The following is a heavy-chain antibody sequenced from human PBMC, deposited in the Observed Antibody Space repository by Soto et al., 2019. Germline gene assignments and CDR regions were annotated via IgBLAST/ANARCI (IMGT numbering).Heavy chain of an antibody. CDR1: GFTFSSYW. Sequence: AGSLRLSCAASGFTFSSYWMSWVRQAPGKGLEWVANIKQDGSERYYVDSVKGRFTISRDNAKNSLYLQMNSLRAEDTAVYYCARDETYYYGSGPVGGPGTLVTVSS. CDR2: IKQDGSER. CDR3: ARDETYYYGSGPV. V-gene: IGHV3-7*01. D-gene: IGHD3-10*01. J-gene: IGHJ4*02.